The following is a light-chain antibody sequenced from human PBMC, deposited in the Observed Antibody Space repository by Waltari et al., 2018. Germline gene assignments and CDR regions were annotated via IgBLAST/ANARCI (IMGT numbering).Light chain of an antibody. Sequence: SSELTQDPAVSVALGQTVRITCQGDSLRRSYPSWYQQRPGQAPILVLYGQDNRPSGIPDRFSGSTSGNTASLTITGAQAEDEADYYCLSRDTSSTRLFGGGTRLTV. J-gene: IGLJ2*01. CDR1: SLRRSY. V-gene: IGLV3-19*01. CDR3: LSRDTSSTRL. CDR2: GQD.